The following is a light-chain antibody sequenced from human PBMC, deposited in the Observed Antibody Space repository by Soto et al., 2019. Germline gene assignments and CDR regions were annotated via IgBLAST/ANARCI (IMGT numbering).Light chain of an antibody. Sequence: QSVLAQPGSLSGCPGQSVTISCTGTSSDVGGYNYVSWYQQHPGKAPKLMIYDVTNRPSGVSNRFSGSKSGNTASLTIFGLQAEDEADYYCSSYTSRSTYVVGTATKVTVL. V-gene: IGLV2-14*01. CDR2: DVT. CDR1: SSDVGGYNY. CDR3: SSYTSRSTYV. J-gene: IGLJ1*01.